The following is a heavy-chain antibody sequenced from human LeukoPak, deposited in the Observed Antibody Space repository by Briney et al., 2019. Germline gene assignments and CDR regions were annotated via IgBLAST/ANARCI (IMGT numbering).Heavy chain of an antibody. V-gene: IGHV6-1*01. CDR1: GGSVSSSTAA. Sequence: SQTLSLTCAISGGSVSSSTAAWNWIRQSPSRGLEWLGRTYYRSRWSYEYTTSVKGRITINADTSENQFSLQLKSVTPEDTAVYYCARFDYGAPDYWGQGTLVTVSS. D-gene: IGHD3-16*01. CDR2: TYYRSRWSY. CDR3: ARFDYGAPDY. J-gene: IGHJ4*02.